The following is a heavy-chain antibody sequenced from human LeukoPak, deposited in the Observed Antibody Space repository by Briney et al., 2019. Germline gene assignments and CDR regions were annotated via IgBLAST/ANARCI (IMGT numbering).Heavy chain of an antibody. CDR1: GGSISSSNW. CDR2: IYHSGST. CDR3: ARGQRAARTYYYYGMDV. Sequence: SETLSLTCAVSGGSISSSNWWSWVRQPPGKGLEWIGEIYHSGSTNYNPSLKSRVTISVDKSKNQFSLKLSSVTAADTAVYYCARGQRAARTYYYYGMDVWGQGTTVTVSS. V-gene: IGHV4-4*02. D-gene: IGHD6-6*01. J-gene: IGHJ6*02.